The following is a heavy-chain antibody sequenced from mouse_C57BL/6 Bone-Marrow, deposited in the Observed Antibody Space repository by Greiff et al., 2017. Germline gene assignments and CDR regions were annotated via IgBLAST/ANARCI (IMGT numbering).Heavy chain of an antibody. CDR1: GYTFTSYG. CDR3: AYITTVVEDYSMDY. Sequence: QVQLKESGAELARPGASVKLSCKASGYTFTSYGISWVKQRTGQGLEWIGEIYPRSGNTYYNEKFKGKATLTADKSSSTAYMELRSLTSEDSAVYFCAYITTVVEDYSMDYWGQGTSVTVSS. J-gene: IGHJ4*01. D-gene: IGHD1-1*01. V-gene: IGHV1-81*01. CDR2: IYPRSGNT.